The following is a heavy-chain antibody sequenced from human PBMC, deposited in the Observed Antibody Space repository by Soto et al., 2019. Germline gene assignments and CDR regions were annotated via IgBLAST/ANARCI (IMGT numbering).Heavy chain of an antibody. CDR2: IYYIGTT. V-gene: IGHV4-31*03. Sequence: PSETLSLTCNVSGASLNTGGSFWSWIRHQPGKGLEWIGYIYYIGTTDYNPSLKSRLTISLDASKKQFSLSLRSVTAADTAVYYCARERVIGDGGAMDVWGQGTTVTSP. J-gene: IGHJ6*02. D-gene: IGHD3-16*01. CDR3: ARERVIGDGGAMDV. CDR1: GASLNTGGSF.